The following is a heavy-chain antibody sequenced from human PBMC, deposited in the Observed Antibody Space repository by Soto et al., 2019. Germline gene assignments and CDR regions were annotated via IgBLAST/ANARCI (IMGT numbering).Heavy chain of an antibody. J-gene: IGHJ5*01. Sequence: PSETLSLTCTFAGGSISSYYWSLIRQPPGKGLEWIGYIYYTGDANANPALRSRVSMSVDRTKNQFFLNLRSVSAADTAVYFCAREGRLHWFESWGQGTLVTVSS. V-gene: IGHV4-59*12. CDR1: GGSISSYY. CDR3: AREGRLHWFES. CDR2: IYYTGDA.